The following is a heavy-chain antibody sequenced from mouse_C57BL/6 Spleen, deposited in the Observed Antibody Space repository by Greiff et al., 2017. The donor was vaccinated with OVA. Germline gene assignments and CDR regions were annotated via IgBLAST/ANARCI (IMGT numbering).Heavy chain of an antibody. D-gene: IGHD3-2*02. Sequence: QVHVKQPGTELVKPGASVKLSCKASGYTFTSYWMHWVKQRPGQGLEWIGNINPSNGGTNYNEKFKSKATLTVDNSSSTAYMQLSSLTSEDSAVYYCARRDSSGWFAYWGQGTLVTVSA. CDR3: ARRDSSGWFAY. CDR1: GYTFTSYW. V-gene: IGHV1-53*01. J-gene: IGHJ3*01. CDR2: INPSNGGT.